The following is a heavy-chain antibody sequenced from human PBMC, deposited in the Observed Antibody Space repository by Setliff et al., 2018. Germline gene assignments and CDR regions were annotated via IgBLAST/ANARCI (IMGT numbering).Heavy chain of an antibody. CDR3: ARGPGAATGEGFDI. CDR1: GGSISGYY. D-gene: IGHD7-27*01. J-gene: IGHJ3*02. V-gene: IGHV4-4*07. CDR2: MYGNS. Sequence: SETLSLTCTVSGGSISGYYWTWIRQPAGKGLEWIGRMYGNSNYNPSLKSRVTMSIDTSKNKFSLKLSSVTAADTAVYYCARGPGAATGEGFDIWGQGKMVTVSS.